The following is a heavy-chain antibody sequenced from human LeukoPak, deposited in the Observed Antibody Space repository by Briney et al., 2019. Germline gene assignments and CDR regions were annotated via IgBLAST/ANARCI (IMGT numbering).Heavy chain of an antibody. Sequence: GGSLRLSCAASGFTVSSNYMSWVRQAPGKGLEWVSVIYSGGSTYYADSVKGRFTIPRDNSKNTLYLQMNGLRAEDTAVYYCARGLYSSGWYYFDYWGQGTLVTASS. V-gene: IGHV3-66*01. D-gene: IGHD6-19*01. J-gene: IGHJ4*02. CDR2: IYSGGST. CDR1: GFTVSSNY. CDR3: ARGLYSSGWYYFDY.